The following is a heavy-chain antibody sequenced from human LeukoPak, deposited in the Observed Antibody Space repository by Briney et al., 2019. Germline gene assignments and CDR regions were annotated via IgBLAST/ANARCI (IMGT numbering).Heavy chain of an antibody. CDR2: IKRGGVNT. D-gene: IGHD4-11*01. J-gene: IGHJ4*02. V-gene: IGHV3-23*01. Sequence: PGVSRSLSCAALGFTLSSYAMGGVRKAPGKGLGWFSTIKRGGVNTHFADSVGGRFTISRDNSKNTLFLQMNSLSDEDTAVYYCAKDLYSNYGPADYWGQGNLVTISS. CDR3: AKDLYSNYGPADY. CDR1: GFTLSSYA.